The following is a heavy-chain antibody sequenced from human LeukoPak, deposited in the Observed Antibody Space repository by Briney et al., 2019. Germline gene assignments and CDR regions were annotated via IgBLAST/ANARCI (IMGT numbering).Heavy chain of an antibody. V-gene: IGHV4-61*01. CDR2: IYYGGST. Sequence: SETLSLTCTVSGGSVSSGSYYWSWIRQPPGKGLEWIGYIYYGGSTNYNPSLKSRVTISVDTSKNQFSLKLSSVTAADTAVYYCARSIAVAGTTFDPWGQGTLVTVSS. D-gene: IGHD6-19*01. J-gene: IGHJ5*02. CDR1: GGSVSSGSYY. CDR3: ARSIAVAGTTFDP.